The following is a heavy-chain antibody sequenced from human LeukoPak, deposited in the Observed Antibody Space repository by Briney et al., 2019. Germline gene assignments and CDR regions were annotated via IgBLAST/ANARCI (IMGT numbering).Heavy chain of an antibody. D-gene: IGHD6-13*01. J-gene: IGHJ6*02. Sequence: SETLSLTCAVYGGSFSGYYWSWSRQPPGKGLEWIGEINHSGSTNYNPSLKSRVTISVDTSKNQFSLKLSSVTAADTAVYCCARGRWIAAAGSYYYYGMDVWGQGTTVTVSS. CDR2: INHSGST. V-gene: IGHV4-34*01. CDR1: GGSFSGYY. CDR3: ARGRWIAAAGSYYYYGMDV.